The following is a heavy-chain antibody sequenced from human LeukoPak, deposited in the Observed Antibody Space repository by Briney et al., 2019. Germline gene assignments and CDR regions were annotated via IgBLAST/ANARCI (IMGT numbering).Heavy chain of an antibody. CDR3: ARDRYEYDSSTYFGCYA. D-gene: IGHD3-22*01. Sequence: PGGSLRLSCAASGFTFSTFWMSWVRQAPGKGLEWVANIKQDGSEKYYVDSVKGRFTISRDNAKNSLYLQMNSLRAEDTAVYYCARDRYEYDSSTYFGCYAWGLGTLATVSS. V-gene: IGHV3-7*01. J-gene: IGHJ5*02. CDR1: GFTFSTFW. CDR2: IKQDGSEK.